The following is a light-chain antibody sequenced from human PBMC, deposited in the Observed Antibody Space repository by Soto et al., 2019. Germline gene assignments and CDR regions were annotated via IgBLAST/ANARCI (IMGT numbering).Light chain of an antibody. J-gene: IGKJ1*01. CDR3: QQSHSIPLT. Sequence: IQMTQSPSSLSASVGARVTLPCRASQDIRNELGWYQQKPGKAPKLLIYVVSSLQSGVPSRFSGSGSGTDFTLTIRSLQPEDFATYYCQQSHSIPLTFGQGTKVDIK. CDR1: QDIRNE. V-gene: IGKV1-39*01. CDR2: VVS.